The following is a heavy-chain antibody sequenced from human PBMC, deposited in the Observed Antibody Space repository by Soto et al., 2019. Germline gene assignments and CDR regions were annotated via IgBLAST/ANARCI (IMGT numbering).Heavy chain of an antibody. Sequence: QVQLVQSGAVVKKPGSSVEVSCKASGGTFNGYGISWVRQAPGQGLEWMGGTVPVFDTSKYAPRFQGRVTITADKSTSTAYMELSSVRSEDTAIYFCASGASRWYPYFFDSWAQGTLVTVSS. CDR2: TVPVFDTS. D-gene: IGHD6-13*01. V-gene: IGHV1-69*06. CDR1: GGTFNGYG. CDR3: ASGASRWYPYFFDS. J-gene: IGHJ4*02.